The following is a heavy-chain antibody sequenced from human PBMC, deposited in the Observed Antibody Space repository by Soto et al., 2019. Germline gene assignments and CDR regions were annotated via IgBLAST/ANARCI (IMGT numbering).Heavy chain of an antibody. Sequence: ASVEVSCKASGGTFSSYAVSWVRQAPGQGLEWMGGIIPIFGAANYAQKFQGRVTITADKSTSTDYMELSSLRSEDTAVYYCARGYSGSTVNWFDRWGQGT. CDR2: IIPIFGAA. D-gene: IGHD5-12*01. CDR3: ARGYSGSTVNWFDR. CDR1: GGTFSSYA. J-gene: IGHJ5*02. V-gene: IGHV1-69*06.